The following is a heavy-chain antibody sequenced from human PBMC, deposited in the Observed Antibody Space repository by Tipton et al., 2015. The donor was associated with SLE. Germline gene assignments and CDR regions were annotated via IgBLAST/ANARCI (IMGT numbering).Heavy chain of an antibody. CDR1: GFRFSDYV. D-gene: IGHD3-10*01. CDR2: IWFDGSDE. J-gene: IGHJ3*02. CDR3: AKDIYGSGPRNAFDI. Sequence: SLRLSCAASGFRFSDYVMHWVRQSPGKGLEWLALIWFDGSDEFYADSVRGRFTVSRDNSRNTLYLQMNSLRPEDTAMYYCAKDIYGSGPRNAFDIWGQGTMVTVSS. V-gene: IGHV3-33*03.